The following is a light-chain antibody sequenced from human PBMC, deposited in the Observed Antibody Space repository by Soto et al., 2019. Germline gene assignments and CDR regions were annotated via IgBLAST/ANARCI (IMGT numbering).Light chain of an antibody. CDR3: SSFAGNNNLV. CDR2: EVS. J-gene: IGLJ2*01. Sequence: QSALTQPPSASGSPGQSVTISCTGTSSDVGGYNYVSWYQQHPGKAPKLMISEVSKRPSGVPDRFSGSKSGNTASLTVSGLQAEDEAEYYCSSFAGNNNLVFGGGTKLTV. V-gene: IGLV2-8*01. CDR1: SSDVGGYNY.